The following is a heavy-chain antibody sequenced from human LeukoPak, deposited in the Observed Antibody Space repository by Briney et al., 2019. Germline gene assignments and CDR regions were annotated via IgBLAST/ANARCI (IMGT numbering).Heavy chain of an antibody. Sequence: GGSLRLSCAASGFTFSNYAMSWVRQTPGKWLEWVSSITGTGTSAFYADSVKGRFTISRDNYKNTLYLQVNSLRVEDTAVYFCAKTPRILVVVSVTVNFHSWGQGTLVTVSS. V-gene: IGHV3-23*01. CDR2: ITGTGTSA. J-gene: IGHJ4*02. D-gene: IGHD2-15*01. CDR3: AKTPRILVVVSVTVNFHS. CDR1: GFTFSNYA.